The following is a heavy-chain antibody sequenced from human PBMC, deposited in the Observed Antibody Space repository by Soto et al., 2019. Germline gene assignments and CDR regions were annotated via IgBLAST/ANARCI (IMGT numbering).Heavy chain of an antibody. CDR2: MNPNSGNT. CDR1: GYTFTSYD. CDR3: ASGYYGSGSRDYYYYGMDV. D-gene: IGHD3-10*01. Sequence: QVQLVQSGAEVKKPGASVKVSCKASGYTFTSYDINWVRQATGQGLEWMGWMNPNSGNTGYAQKFQGRVTVTRNTSISTAYMELSSLRSEDTAVYYCASGYYGSGSRDYYYYGMDVWGQGTTVTVSS. V-gene: IGHV1-8*01. J-gene: IGHJ6*02.